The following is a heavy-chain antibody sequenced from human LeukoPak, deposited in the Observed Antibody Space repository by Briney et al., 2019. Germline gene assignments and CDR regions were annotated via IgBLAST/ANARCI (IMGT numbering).Heavy chain of an antibody. V-gene: IGHV1-18*01. CDR2: ISAYNGNT. CDR1: GYTFTSYC. J-gene: IGHJ4*02. D-gene: IGHD1-26*01. CDR3: ARDPIVGATIDY. Sequence: ASVKVSCTASGYTFTSYCISWVRQAPGQGLEWMGWISAYNGNTNYAQTLQGRVTMTTDTSKSTAYLELQSLRADDTAVYYCARDPIVGATIDYWGQGTLVTVCS.